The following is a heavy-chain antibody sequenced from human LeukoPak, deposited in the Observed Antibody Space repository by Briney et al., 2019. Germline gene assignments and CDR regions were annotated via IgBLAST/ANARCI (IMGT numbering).Heavy chain of an antibody. CDR2: IWYDGSNK. CDR1: GFTFSSYG. Sequence: GRSLRLSCAASGFTFSSYGMHWVRQAPGKGLEWVAVIWYDGSNKHYADSVKGRFTISRNNSKNTLYLQMNSLRAEDTAVYYCARDRYSSSWTGDFDNWGQGTLVTVSA. J-gene: IGHJ4*02. V-gene: IGHV3-33*01. CDR3: ARDRYSSSWTGDFDN. D-gene: IGHD6-13*01.